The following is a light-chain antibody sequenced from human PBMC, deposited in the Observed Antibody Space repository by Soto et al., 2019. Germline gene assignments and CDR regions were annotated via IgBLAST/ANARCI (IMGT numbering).Light chain of an antibody. CDR3: FLSYSGARRL. CDR1: TGAVTSGHY. Sequence: QAVVTQEPSLTVSPGGTVTLTCGSSTGAVTSGHYPYWFQQKPGQAPRTLIYDTSNKHSWTPARFSGSLLGGKAALTLSSAQPEDEAEYYCFLSYSGARRLFGTGTEVAVL. CDR2: DTS. V-gene: IGLV7-46*01. J-gene: IGLJ1*01.